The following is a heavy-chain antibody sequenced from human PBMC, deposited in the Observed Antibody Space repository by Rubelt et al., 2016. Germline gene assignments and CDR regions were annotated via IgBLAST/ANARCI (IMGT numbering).Heavy chain of an antibody. V-gene: IGHV4-39*01. CDR3: ARLSSGWYYFDY. CDR2: IYYSGST. D-gene: IGHD6-19*01. Sequence: QLQLQESGPGLVKPSETLSLTCTVSGGSISSSSYYWGWIRQPPGKGLEWIGSIYYSGSTDYNPSLKSRVTISVDTSKNRFSLMLSSVTAADTAVYYCARLSSGWYYFDYWGQGTLVTVSS. CDR1: GGSISSSSYY. J-gene: IGHJ4*02.